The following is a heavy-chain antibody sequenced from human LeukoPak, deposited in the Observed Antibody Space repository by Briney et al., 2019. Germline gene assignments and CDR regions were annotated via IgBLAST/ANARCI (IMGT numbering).Heavy chain of an antibody. Sequence: SQTLSLTCTVSGGSISSGGYYWSWIRQHPGKGLEWIGYIYYSGSTNYNPSLKSRSSISVDTSKNQFSLKLSSVTAADTAVYYCARETSKYYYDNKPFDIWGQGTMVTVSS. CDR1: GGSISSGGYY. V-gene: IGHV4-31*03. D-gene: IGHD3-22*01. CDR3: ARETSKYYYDNKPFDI. CDR2: IYYSGST. J-gene: IGHJ3*02.